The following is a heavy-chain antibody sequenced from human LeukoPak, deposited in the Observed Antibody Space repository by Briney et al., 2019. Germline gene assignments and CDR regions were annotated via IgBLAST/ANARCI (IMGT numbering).Heavy chain of an antibody. CDR2: INHSGST. CDR3: ASHRIAAAYKN. Sequence: PSETLSLTCAVYGGSFSSYYWSWIRQPPGKGLEWIGEINHSGSTNYNPSLKSRVTISVDTSKNQFSLKLSSVTAADTAVYYCASHRIAAAYKNWGQGTLVTVSS. D-gene: IGHD6-13*01. CDR1: GGSFSSYY. J-gene: IGHJ4*02. V-gene: IGHV4-34*01.